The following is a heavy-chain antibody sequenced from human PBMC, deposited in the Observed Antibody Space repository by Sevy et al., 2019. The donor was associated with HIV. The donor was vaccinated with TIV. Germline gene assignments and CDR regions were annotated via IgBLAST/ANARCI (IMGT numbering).Heavy chain of an antibody. D-gene: IGHD3-22*01. CDR3: ARDGGRGYYDSSDTVPFDY. Sequence: SETLSLTCTVSGGSISSGDYYWSWIRQPPGKGLEWIGYIYYSGSTYYNPSLKSRVTISVDTSKNQFSLKLSSVTAADTAVYYWARDGGRGYYDSSDTVPFDYWGQGTLVTVSS. CDR2: IYYSGST. CDR1: GGSISSGDYY. V-gene: IGHV4-30-4*01. J-gene: IGHJ4*02.